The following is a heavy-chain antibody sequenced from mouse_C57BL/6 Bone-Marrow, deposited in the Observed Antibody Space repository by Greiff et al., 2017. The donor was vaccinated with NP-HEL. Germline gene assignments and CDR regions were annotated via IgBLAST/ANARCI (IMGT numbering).Heavy chain of an antibody. V-gene: IGHV5-4*03. CDR1: GFTFSSYA. D-gene: IGHD1-1*01. Sequence: EVQVVESGGGLVKPGGSLKLSCAASGFTFSSYAMSWVRQTPEKRLEWVANISDGGSYTYYPDNVKGRFTISRDNAKNNLYLQMSHLKSEDTAMYYCARRGGSRDYAMDYWGQGTSVTVSS. J-gene: IGHJ4*01. CDR2: ISDGGSYT. CDR3: ARRGGSRDYAMDY.